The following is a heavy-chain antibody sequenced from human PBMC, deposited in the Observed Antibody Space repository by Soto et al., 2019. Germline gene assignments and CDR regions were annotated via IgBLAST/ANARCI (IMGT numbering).Heavy chain of an antibody. CDR2: IKQDGSER. Sequence: GGSLRLSCAASRFTFSSYWMSWVRQAPGKGLEWVANIKQDGSERYYVDSVKGRFTISRDNAKNSLFLQMNNLRADDTAVYYCATKSKPRDPILGVVHHNYYYYGMDVGGQGTTVTVSS. V-gene: IGHV3-7*03. J-gene: IGHJ6*02. CDR3: ATKSKPRDPILGVVHHNYYYYGMDV. CDR1: RFTFSSYW. D-gene: IGHD3-3*01.